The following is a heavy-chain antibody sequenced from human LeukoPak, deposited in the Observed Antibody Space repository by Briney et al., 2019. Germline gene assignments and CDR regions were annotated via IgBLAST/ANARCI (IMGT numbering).Heavy chain of an antibody. CDR3: ARVSGLGMNEYYQH. J-gene: IGHJ1*01. D-gene: IGHD3-10*01. Sequence: GGSLRLSCAASGFSFGDSGMRWVRQAPGKGLVWVSRISNGGGDTRYADSVRGRFTISRDNAKNTLYLQMNSLRAEDTAVYYCARVSGLGMNEYYQHWGQGTLVTVPS. CDR2: ISNGGGDT. V-gene: IGHV3-74*01. CDR1: GFSFGDSG.